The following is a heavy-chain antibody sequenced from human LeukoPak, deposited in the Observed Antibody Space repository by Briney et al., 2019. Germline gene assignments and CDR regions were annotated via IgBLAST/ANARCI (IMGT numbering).Heavy chain of an antibody. V-gene: IGHV3-23*01. CDR2: ISGSGGST. CDR1: GFTFSSYA. Sequence: GASLRLSCAASGFTFSSYAMSWVRQAPGKGLEWVSAISGSGGSTYYADSVKGRFTISRDNSKNTLYLQMNSLRAEDTAVYYCAKARIYSGYDYALFDYRGQGTLVTVSS. D-gene: IGHD5-12*01. J-gene: IGHJ4*02. CDR3: AKARIYSGYDYALFDY.